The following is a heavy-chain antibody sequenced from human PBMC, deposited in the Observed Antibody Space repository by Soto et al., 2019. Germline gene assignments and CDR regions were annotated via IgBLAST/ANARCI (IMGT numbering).Heavy chain of an antibody. V-gene: IGHV3-11*01. CDR1: GFTFSDYY. CDR3: ARDLSWGGAYYYMDV. Sequence: GGSLRLSCAASGFTFSDYYMSWIRQAPGKGLEWVSYISSSGSTIYYADSVKGRFTISRDNAKNSLYLQMNSLRAEDTAVYYCARDLSWGGAYYYMDVWGKGTTVTVSS. D-gene: IGHD2-15*01. CDR2: ISSSGSTI. J-gene: IGHJ6*03.